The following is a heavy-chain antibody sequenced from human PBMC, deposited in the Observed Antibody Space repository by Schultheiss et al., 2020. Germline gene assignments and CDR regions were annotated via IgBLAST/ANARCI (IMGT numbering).Heavy chain of an antibody. V-gene: IGHV1-69*13. J-gene: IGHJ4*02. CDR2: IIPIFGTA. CDR3: ARGQWLGLTNPFDY. D-gene: IGHD6-19*01. CDR1: GGTFSSYA. Sequence: VKVSCKASGGTFSSYAISWVRQAPGQGLEWMGGIIPIFGTANYAQKFQGRVTITADESTSTAYMELSSLRSEDTAVYYCARGQWLGLTNPFDYWGQGTLVTVSS.